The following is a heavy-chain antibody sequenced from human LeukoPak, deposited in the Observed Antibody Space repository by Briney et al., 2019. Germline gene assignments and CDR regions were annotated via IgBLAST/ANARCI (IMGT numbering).Heavy chain of an antibody. Sequence: ASVTVSCKASGYSFASYAMHWVRQAPGQRLEWMGWINAGTGDTKYSQKFQGRVIITRDTSASTAYMELSSLRSEDTAVYYCARITTMTLPDYWGQGTLVTVSS. V-gene: IGHV1-3*01. D-gene: IGHD4-17*01. J-gene: IGHJ1*01. CDR2: INAGTGDT. CDR3: ARITTMTLPDY. CDR1: GYSFASYA.